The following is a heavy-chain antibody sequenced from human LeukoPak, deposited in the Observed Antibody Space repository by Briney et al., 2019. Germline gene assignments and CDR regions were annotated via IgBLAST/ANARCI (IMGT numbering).Heavy chain of an antibody. CDR1: GYTFITYG. J-gene: IGHJ5*02. V-gene: IGHV1-18*01. Sequence: ASVKVSCKASGYTFITYGISWVRRAPGQGLEWMGWISAYNGNTKYAQKFQDRVTMTRDISTTTVHMELRSLTSDDTAVYYCARLSYYYDDSAYYWFDPWGQGTPVTVSS. D-gene: IGHD3-22*01. CDR3: ARLSYYYDDSAYYWFDP. CDR2: ISAYNGNT.